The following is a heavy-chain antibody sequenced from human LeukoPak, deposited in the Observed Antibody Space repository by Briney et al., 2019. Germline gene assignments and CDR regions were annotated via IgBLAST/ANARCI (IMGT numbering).Heavy chain of an antibody. Sequence: PGGSLRLSCAASGFIFSDYYMSWIRQAPGKGLEWVSYISSRGRTINYADAVKGRFTISRDNAKNSLYLQMNSLGAEDTAMYYCARVRPGYSYADFDYWGQGTLVTVSS. CDR2: ISSRGRTI. J-gene: IGHJ4*02. CDR1: GFIFSDYY. CDR3: ARVRPGYSYADFDY. D-gene: IGHD5-12*01. V-gene: IGHV3-11*01.